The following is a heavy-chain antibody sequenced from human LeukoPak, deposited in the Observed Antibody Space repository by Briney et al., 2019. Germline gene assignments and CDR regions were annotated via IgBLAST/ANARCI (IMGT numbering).Heavy chain of an antibody. Sequence: APVKVSCKASGYTFTGYYMHWVRQAPGQGLEWMGWINPNSVGTNNAQKFQGRVTMTRGTSISTAYMELSRLRSDDTAVYYCAREGLVEMATIFDYWGQGTLVTV. D-gene: IGHD5-24*01. V-gene: IGHV1-2*02. J-gene: IGHJ4*02. CDR3: AREGLVEMATIFDY. CDR2: INPNSVGT. CDR1: GYTFTGYY.